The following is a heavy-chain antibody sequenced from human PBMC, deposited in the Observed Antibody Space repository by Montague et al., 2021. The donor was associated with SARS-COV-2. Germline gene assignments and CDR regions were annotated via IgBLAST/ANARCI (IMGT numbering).Heavy chain of an antibody. V-gene: IGHV4-61*01. CDR1: GASVRSGNSY. J-gene: IGHJ4*02. Sequence: SETLSLTCTVSGASVRSGNSYWNWIRQPPGKGLEWIGYISYSGSTXYSPSLKSRVTISVDTSKNQLSLKVISATAADTAVYYCVRIGYGSVGYYYIYPDWGQGTLVTVSS. CDR2: ISYSGST. CDR3: VRIGYGSVGYYYIYPD. D-gene: IGHD3-22*01.